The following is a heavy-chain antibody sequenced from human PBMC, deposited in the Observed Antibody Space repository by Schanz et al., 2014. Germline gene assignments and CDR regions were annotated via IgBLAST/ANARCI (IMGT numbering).Heavy chain of an antibody. CDR3: ARKMKLGVYGGKGHDSLDI. J-gene: IGHJ3*02. D-gene: IGHD4-17*01. Sequence: QERLVESGGGVVQPGRSLRLSCAASGFIFSNYGMHWVRQAPGGGLEWVAGISNGGSDEYYVDSVTGRFTISRDNAKNTLYLQMNTLRAEDTAVYYCARKMKLGVYGGKGHDSLDIWGQGTMVTVSS. V-gene: IGHV3-30*03. CDR2: ISNGGSDE. CDR1: GFIFSNYG.